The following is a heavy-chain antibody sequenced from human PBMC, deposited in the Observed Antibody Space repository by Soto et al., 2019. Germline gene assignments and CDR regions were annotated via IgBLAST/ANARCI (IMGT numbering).Heavy chain of an antibody. CDR1: GGSISSYY. J-gene: IGHJ4*02. CDR3: ARRGSYGDYFDY. V-gene: IGHV4-59*08. D-gene: IGHD4-17*01. CDR2: IYYSGST. Sequence: QVQLQESGPGLVKPSETLSLTCTVSGGSISSYYWSWIRQPPGKGLEWIGYIYYSGSTNYNPSLKRRXXIXVXXSKNQFSLKLSSVTAADTAVYYCARRGSYGDYFDYWGQGTLVTVSS.